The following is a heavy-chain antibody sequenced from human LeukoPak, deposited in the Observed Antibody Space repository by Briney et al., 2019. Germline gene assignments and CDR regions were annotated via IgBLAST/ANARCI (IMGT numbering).Heavy chain of an antibody. D-gene: IGHD6-19*01. Sequence: PSETLSLTCAVYGGSFSGYYWSWIRQPPGKGLEWIGEINHSGSTNYNPSLKSRVTISVDTSKNQFSLKLSSVTAADTAVYYCARDAGYSSGWYVDYWGQGTLVTVSS. J-gene: IGHJ4*02. CDR3: ARDAGYSSGWYVDY. CDR2: INHSGST. CDR1: GGSFSGYY. V-gene: IGHV4-34*01.